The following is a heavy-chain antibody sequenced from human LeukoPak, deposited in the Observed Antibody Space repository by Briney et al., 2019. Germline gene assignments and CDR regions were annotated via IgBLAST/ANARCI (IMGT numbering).Heavy chain of an antibody. CDR3: AAPRRGPHTLMDPRDAFDI. Sequence: ASVKVSCTASGYTFTGYYMHWVRQAPGQGLEWMGWINPNSGGTNYAQKFQGRVTITRDMSTSTAYMELSSLRSEDTAVYYCAAPRRGPHTLMDPRDAFDIWGQGTMVTVSS. D-gene: IGHD5-18*01. CDR2: INPNSGGT. CDR1: GYTFTGYY. J-gene: IGHJ3*02. V-gene: IGHV1-2*02.